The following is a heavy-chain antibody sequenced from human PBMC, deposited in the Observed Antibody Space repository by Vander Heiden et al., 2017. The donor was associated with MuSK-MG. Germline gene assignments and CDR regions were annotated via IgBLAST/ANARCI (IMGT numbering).Heavy chain of an antibody. D-gene: IGHD6-19*01. J-gene: IGHJ2*01. CDR1: GFPLSNARMG. CDR3: ARILGSSGWYEWWYFDL. Sequence: QVTLKESGPVLVKPTETLTLTCTVPGFPLSNARMGVSWLRQPPGNALEWLTQIFSNNEKSYSTSLKSRLTISKDTSKSQVVLTMTNMNPVDTATYYCARILGSSGWYEWWYFDLWGRGTLVTVSS. CDR2: IFSNNEK. V-gene: IGHV2-26*01.